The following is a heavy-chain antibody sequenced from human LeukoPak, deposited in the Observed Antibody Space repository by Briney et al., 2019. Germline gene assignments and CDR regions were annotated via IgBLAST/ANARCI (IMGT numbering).Heavy chain of an antibody. CDR1: GFTFNKYS. V-gene: IGHV3-48*01. J-gene: IGHJ5*02. Sequence: PGGSLRLSCGVSGFTFNKYSMNWVRQAPGKGLEWLSYISASGSTTYYADSVQGRFTISRDNGNNSLYLQMNSLRADDTAVYYCARDGKAYGPDWFDTWGQGSLDTVSS. D-gene: IGHD4-17*01. CDR2: ISASGSTT. CDR3: ARDGKAYGPDWFDT.